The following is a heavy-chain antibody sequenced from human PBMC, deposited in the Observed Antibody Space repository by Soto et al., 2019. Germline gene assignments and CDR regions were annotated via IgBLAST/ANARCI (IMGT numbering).Heavy chain of an antibody. CDR3: TKDSNKYSSSLRGRYFDY. CDR1: GFTFSSYV. Sequence: GGSLRLSCAASGFTFSSYVMSWVRQAPGKGLEWVSGISGGGSNTFYADSVKGRFTISRDNSKNTLLLQMNSLGAEDTAVYYCTKDSNKYSSSLRGRYFDYWGQGIGVTVSS. J-gene: IGHJ4*02. V-gene: IGHV3-23*01. D-gene: IGHD4-4*01. CDR2: ISGGGSNT.